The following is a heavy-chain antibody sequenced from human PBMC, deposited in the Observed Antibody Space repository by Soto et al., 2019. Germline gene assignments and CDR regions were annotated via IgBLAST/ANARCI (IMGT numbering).Heavy chain of an antibody. V-gene: IGHV1-18*01. CDR2: ISAYNGNT. CDR3: ARGYYHILTGYHEVVDY. D-gene: IGHD3-9*01. Sequence: QVQLVQSGAEVKKPGASVKVSCKASGYTFTSYGISWVRQAPGQGLEWMGWISAYNGNTNYAQKLQGRVTMTTDTSTSTAYMELRSVRSHDTAVYYCARGYYHILTGYHEVVDYWGQGTLVTVSS. J-gene: IGHJ4*02. CDR1: GYTFTSYG.